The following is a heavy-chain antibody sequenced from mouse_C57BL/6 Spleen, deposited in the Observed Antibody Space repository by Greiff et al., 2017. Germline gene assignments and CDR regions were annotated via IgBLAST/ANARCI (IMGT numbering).Heavy chain of an antibody. CDR3: ARLLNGVAY. CDR1: GYTFTSYW. D-gene: IGHD2-1*01. J-gene: IGHJ3*01. V-gene: IGHV1-52*01. Sequence: QVQLKQPGAELVRPGSSVTLSCKASGYTFTSYWMHWVKQRPIQGLEWIGNIDPSDSETHYNQNFKDKATLTVDKSSSTAYMQLSSLTSEDSAVYYCARLLNGVAYWGQGTLVTVSA. CDR2: IDPSDSET.